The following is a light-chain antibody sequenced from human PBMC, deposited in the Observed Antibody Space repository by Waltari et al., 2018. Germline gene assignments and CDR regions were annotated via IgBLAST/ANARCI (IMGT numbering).Light chain of an antibody. J-gene: IGKJ1*01. CDR3: LQGIEYPT. Sequence: DIVMTQTPFSLSVTIGEPDSISCTSSQSLLDSEDGSTYLDWYLEKPGQSPQLLIYEVSNRASGVPDRFSGSGSDTDFTLKISRVEAEDVGVYYCLQGIEYPTFGQGTKVEIK. CDR2: EVS. CDR1: QSLLDSEDGSTY. V-gene: IGKV2-40*01.